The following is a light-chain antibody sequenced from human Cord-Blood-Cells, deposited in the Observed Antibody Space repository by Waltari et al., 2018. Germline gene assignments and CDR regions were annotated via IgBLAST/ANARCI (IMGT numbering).Light chain of an antibody. CDR3: SSYTSSSTFVV. J-gene: IGLJ2*01. CDR2: EVS. V-gene: IGLV2-18*02. CDR1: SSDVGSYNR. Sequence: QSALTQPPSVSGSPAPSVTISCTGPSSDVGSYNRVAWYQQPPGTAPHLMIYEVSNRPSGVPDRFSWSKSGNTASLTISGLQAEDEADYYCSSYTSSSTFVVFGGGTKLTVL.